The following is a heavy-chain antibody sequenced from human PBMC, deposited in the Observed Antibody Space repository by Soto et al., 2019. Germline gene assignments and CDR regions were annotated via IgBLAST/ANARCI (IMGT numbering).Heavy chain of an antibody. J-gene: IGHJ5*02. Sequence: PSEILSLTCSVSGGSISGYGGSWIRRTPGKGLEWIGYIYYSGSTNYNPSLKSRVTISVDTSKNPFSLKLSSVTAADTAVYYCARHLRRDSTGTDNWFDPWGQGTLVTVSS. CDR2: IYYSGST. CDR1: GGSISGYG. D-gene: IGHD1-1*01. V-gene: IGHV4-59*08. CDR3: ARHLRRDSTGTDNWFDP.